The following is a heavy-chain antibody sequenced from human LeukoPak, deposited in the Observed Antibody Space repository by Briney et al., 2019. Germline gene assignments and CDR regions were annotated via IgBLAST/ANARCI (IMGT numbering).Heavy chain of an antibody. V-gene: IGHV4-34*01. CDR1: GGSFSGYY. CDR2: INHSGST. Sequence: SETLSLTCAVYGGSFSGYYWSWIRLPPGKGLEWIGEINHSGSTNYNPSLKSRVTISVDTSKNQFSLKLSSVTAADTAVYYCAIRVGATLDYWGQGTLVTVSS. J-gene: IGHJ4*02. D-gene: IGHD1-26*01. CDR3: AIRVGATLDY.